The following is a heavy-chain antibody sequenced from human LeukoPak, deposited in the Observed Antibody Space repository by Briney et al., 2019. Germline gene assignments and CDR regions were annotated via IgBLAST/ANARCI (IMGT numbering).Heavy chain of an antibody. V-gene: IGHV3-43*02. Sequence: GGSLRLSCAASGFTFNNYAMHWVRQAPGKGLEWVSLISGDGGSTYYADSVKGRFTISRDNSNNSLYLEMNSLRIEDTGLYYCAKDKGDGEYVDYWGQGTLVTVSS. CDR2: ISGDGGST. CDR1: GFTFNNYA. D-gene: IGHD5-24*01. J-gene: IGHJ4*02. CDR3: AKDKGDGEYVDY.